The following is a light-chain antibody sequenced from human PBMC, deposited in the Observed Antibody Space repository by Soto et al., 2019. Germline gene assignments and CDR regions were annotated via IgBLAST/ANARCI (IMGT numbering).Light chain of an antibody. CDR1: SSNIGSNT. CDR2: TNN. Sequence: QSVLTQPPSASGTPGQRVTISCSGSSSNIGSNTVNWYQQFPGTAPKLLIFTNNQRPSGVPDRFSGSKSGTSASLAISGLQSEDEADYYCAAWDVSLDGYVFGTGTKVTVL. CDR3: AAWDVSLDGYV. V-gene: IGLV1-44*01. J-gene: IGLJ1*01.